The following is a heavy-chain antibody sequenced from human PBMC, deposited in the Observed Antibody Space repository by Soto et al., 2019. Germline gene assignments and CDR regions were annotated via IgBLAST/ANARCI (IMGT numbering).Heavy chain of an antibody. Sequence: EVQLVESGGGLVQPGGSLRLSCAASGFTFSSYNMNWVRQAPGKGLEWVSYISSSTMYYADSVTGRFTISRDNAKNSLYLQMNSLRAEDTAVYYCARASLFSYYYGSGSYYFDYWGQGTLVTVSS. CDR3: ARASLFSYYYGSGSYYFDY. CDR1: GFTFSSYN. CDR2: ISSSTM. D-gene: IGHD3-10*01. V-gene: IGHV3-48*01. J-gene: IGHJ4*02.